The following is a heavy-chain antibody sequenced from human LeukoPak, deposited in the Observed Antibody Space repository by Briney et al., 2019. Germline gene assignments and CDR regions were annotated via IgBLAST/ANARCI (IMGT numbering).Heavy chain of an antibody. J-gene: IGHJ6*03. CDR3: ARVMYYHNYMDV. CDR2: INHSGST. CDR1: GGSFSNYY. Sequence: SETLSLTCAVYGGSFSNYYWTWIRQPPGKGLEWIGEINHSGSTNYNPSLKSRVTISVDTSKNQFSLKVNSVTAADTAVYFCARVMYYHNYMDVWGKGTTVTVSS. V-gene: IGHV4-34*01.